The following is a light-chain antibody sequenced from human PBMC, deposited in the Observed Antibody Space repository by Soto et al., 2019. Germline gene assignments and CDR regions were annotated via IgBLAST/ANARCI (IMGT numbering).Light chain of an antibody. CDR3: QQRPNWPLT. V-gene: IGKV3-11*01. Sequence: EIVLTQSPATLPLSPGERATLSCRARQRISSHLAWYQQKPGQAPRLLMYDASNRATGIPARFSGSGSGTDFTLTISRLEPEDFAVYYCQQRPNWPLTFGGGTTVELK. CDR1: QRISSH. J-gene: IGKJ4*01. CDR2: DAS.